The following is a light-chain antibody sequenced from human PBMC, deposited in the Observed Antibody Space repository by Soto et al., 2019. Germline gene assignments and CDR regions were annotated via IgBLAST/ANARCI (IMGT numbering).Light chain of an antibody. CDR1: QSVSSN. Sequence: EIVMTQSPATLSVSPGERANLSCRASQSVSSNLAWYQQKPGQAPRLPIYGASTRATGIPARFSGSGSGTEFTLTISSLQSEDFAVYYCQQYNNWLYTFGQGTKLEIK. CDR3: QQYNNWLYT. V-gene: IGKV3-15*01. CDR2: GAS. J-gene: IGKJ2*01.